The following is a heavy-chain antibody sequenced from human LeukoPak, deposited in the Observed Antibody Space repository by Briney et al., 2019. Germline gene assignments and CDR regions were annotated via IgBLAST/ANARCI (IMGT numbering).Heavy chain of an antibody. CDR1: GGSFSGYY. CDR2: INHSGST. J-gene: IGHJ4*02. Sequence: SETLSLTCAVYGGSFSGYYWSWIRQPPGKGLEWIGEINHSGSTNYNPSLKSRVTISVDTSKNQFSLKLSSVTAADTAVYYCARSSRGAASGFDYWGQGTLVTVSS. D-gene: IGHD6-13*01. V-gene: IGHV4-34*01. CDR3: ARSSRGAASGFDY.